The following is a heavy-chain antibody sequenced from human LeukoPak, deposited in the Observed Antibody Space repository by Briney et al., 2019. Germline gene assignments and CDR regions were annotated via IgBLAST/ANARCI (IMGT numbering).Heavy chain of an antibody. V-gene: IGHV3-21*01. CDR2: ISSSSSYI. Sequence: GVSLRLSCAASGFTFSSYSMNWVRQAPGKGLEWVSSISSSSSYIYYADSVKGRFTISRDNAKNSLYLQMNSLRAEDTAVYYCARDPDGYCSSTSCYTTFDYWGQGTLVTVSS. CDR3: ARDPDGYCSSTSCYTTFDY. J-gene: IGHJ4*02. D-gene: IGHD2-2*02. CDR1: GFTFSSYS.